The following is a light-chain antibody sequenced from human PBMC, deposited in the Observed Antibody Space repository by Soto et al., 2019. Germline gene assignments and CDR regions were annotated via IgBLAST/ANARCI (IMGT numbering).Light chain of an antibody. CDR3: QQYKSYSET. J-gene: IGKJ1*01. Sequence: TQSPGTLSLSPGERATLSCRASQSVSSSYLAWYQQKPGKAPKLLIYKASSLESGVPSRFSGSGSGTEFTLTISSLQPDDFATYYCQQYKSYSETFGQGTKVEIK. V-gene: IGKV1-5*03. CDR1: QSVSSS. CDR2: KAS.